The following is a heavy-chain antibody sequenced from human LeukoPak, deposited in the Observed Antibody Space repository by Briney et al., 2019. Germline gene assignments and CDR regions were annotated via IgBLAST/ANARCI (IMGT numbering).Heavy chain of an antibody. CDR3: ARVGYSSGWYGWFDP. CDR2: ISSSSSYI. CDR1: GFTFSSCS. D-gene: IGHD6-19*01. Sequence: GGSLRLPCAASGFTFSSCSMNWVRQAPGKGLEWVSSISSSSSYIYYADSVKGRFTISRDNAKNSLFLQMNSLRAEDTAVYYCARVGYSSGWYGWFDPWGQGTVVTVSS. V-gene: IGHV3-21*01. J-gene: IGHJ5*02.